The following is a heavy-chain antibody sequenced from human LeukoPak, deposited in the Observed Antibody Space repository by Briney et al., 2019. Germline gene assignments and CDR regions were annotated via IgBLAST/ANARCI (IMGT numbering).Heavy chain of an antibody. CDR2: MYYSGTN. Sequence: PSETLSLTCTVSGGSISTSTYYWGWIRQTPVKGLEWIGSMYYSGTNYFNPSLKSRLTISVDTSKNQFSLKLSSVTAADTAVYYCARHSPPYYGSGSYMGVWGQGTTVTVSS. J-gene: IGHJ6*02. CDR1: GGSISTSTYY. CDR3: ARHSPPYYGSGSYMGV. D-gene: IGHD3-10*01. V-gene: IGHV4-39*01.